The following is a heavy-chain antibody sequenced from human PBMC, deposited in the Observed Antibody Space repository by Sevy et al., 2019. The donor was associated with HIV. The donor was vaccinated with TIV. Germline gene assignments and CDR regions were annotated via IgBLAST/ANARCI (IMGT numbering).Heavy chain of an antibody. CDR1: GGSISSYY. D-gene: IGHD6-13*01. CDR3: ARDFRGTKYSSSWYETDY. Sequence: SETLSLTCTVSGGSISSYYWSWIRQPAGKGLEWIGRIYTSGGTNYNPSLKSRVTMSVDTSKNQFSLKLSSVTAADTAVYYCARDFRGTKYSSSWYETDYWGQGTLVTVSS. J-gene: IGHJ4*02. V-gene: IGHV4-4*07. CDR2: IYTSGGT.